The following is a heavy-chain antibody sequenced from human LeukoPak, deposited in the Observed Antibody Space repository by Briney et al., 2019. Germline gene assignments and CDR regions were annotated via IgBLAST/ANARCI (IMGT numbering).Heavy chain of an antibody. V-gene: IGHV4-59*12. CDR1: GGSISSYY. CDR2: IYHSGST. CDR3: ARTPQGDNYFDY. D-gene: IGHD3-9*01. Sequence: SETLSLTCTVSGGSISSYYWSWIRQPPGKGLEWIGEIYHSGSTNYNPSLKSRVTISVDKSKNQFSLKLSSVTAADTAVYYCARTPQGDNYFDYWGQGHLVTVSS. J-gene: IGHJ4*02.